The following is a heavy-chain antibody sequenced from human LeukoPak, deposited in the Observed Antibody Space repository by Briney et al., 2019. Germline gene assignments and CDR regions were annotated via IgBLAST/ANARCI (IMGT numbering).Heavy chain of an antibody. V-gene: IGHV3-74*03. Sequence: PGGSLRLSCAASGFTFSSHWMHWVRQAPGKGLVWVSRINTDGTSATYADSVKSRFTFSRDNAKNTLYLQMNSLRAEDTAVYYCTRGHYYDMDVWGQGTTVTVSS. CDR3: TRGHYYDMDV. CDR1: GFTFSSHW. CDR2: INTDGTSA. J-gene: IGHJ6*02.